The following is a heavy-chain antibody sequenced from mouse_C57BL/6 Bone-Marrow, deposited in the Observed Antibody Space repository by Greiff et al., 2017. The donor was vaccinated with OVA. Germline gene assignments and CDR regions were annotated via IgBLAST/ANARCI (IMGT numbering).Heavy chain of an antibody. D-gene: IGHD4-1*01. J-gene: IGHJ2*01. Sequence: EVKLVESGGGLVQPQGSLKLSCAASGFSFNTYAMNWVRQAPGKGLEWVARIRSKSNNYATYYADSVKDRFTISRDDSESMLYLQMNNLKTEDTVMYYCVRDWAFDYWGQGTTLTVSS. V-gene: IGHV10-1*01. CDR2: IRSKSNNYAT. CDR1: GFSFNTYA. CDR3: VRDWAFDY.